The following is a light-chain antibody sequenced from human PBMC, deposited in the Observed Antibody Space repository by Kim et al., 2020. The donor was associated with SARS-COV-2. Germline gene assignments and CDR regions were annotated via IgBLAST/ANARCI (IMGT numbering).Light chain of an antibody. V-gene: IGLV3-19*01. CDR1: SLRKYY. Sequence: VAVGQTVRITLQGDSLRKYYATWYQQKARQAPVLVFYGKDKRPSGVPDRFSGSTAGNTASLTITGAQAADEADYYCKSRDSNGKVVFGGGTKVTVL. CDR2: GKD. CDR3: KSRDSNGKVV. J-gene: IGLJ2*01.